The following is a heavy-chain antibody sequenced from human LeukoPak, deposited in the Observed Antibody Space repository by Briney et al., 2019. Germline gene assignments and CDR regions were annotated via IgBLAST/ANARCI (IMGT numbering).Heavy chain of an antibody. Sequence: GGTLRLSCAAPGFTFSSYGMSWVRQAPGKGLEWVSAISGSGGSTYYADSVKGRFTISRDNSKNTLYLQMNSLRAEDTAVYYCAKDGKRITMIGVVRRGHYLDYWGQGTLVTVSS. CDR3: AKDGKRITMIGVVRRGHYLDY. D-gene: IGHD3-22*01. J-gene: IGHJ4*02. V-gene: IGHV3-23*01. CDR1: GFTFSSYG. CDR2: ISGSGGST.